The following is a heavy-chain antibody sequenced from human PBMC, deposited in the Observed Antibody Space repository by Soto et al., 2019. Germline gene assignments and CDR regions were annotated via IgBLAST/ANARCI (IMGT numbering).Heavy chain of an antibody. Sequence: QVQLQQWGAGLLKPSETLSLTCAVYGGSFSGYYWRWIRQSPGKGLEWIGEISHSGSTIYNPPLESRVTISADTAKNQFSLRLSSVTAADTALYYCARYCSSATCYGVFDYWGQGTLVTVSS. J-gene: IGHJ4*02. CDR1: GGSFSGYY. V-gene: IGHV4-34*01. D-gene: IGHD2-2*01. CDR2: ISHSGST. CDR3: ARYCSSATCYGVFDY.